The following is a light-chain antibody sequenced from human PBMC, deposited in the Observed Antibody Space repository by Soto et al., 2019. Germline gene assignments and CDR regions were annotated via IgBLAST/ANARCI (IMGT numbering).Light chain of an antibody. V-gene: IGKV3-15*01. CDR1: QSVGSN. CDR2: GAS. CDR3: QPYTNWPYT. Sequence: EIVMTQSPATLSVSPGERASLSCRASQSVGSNLAWYQQTAGQAPRLLIYGASTRATGIPARFSGSGSGTEFTLTISSLQSEDFAVSSCQPYTNWPYTFGQGTKLEIK. J-gene: IGKJ2*01.